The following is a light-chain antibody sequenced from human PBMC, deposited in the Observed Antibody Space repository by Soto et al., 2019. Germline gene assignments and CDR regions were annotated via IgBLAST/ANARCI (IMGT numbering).Light chain of an antibody. CDR3: QHYNSYWT. V-gene: IGKV1-5*03. J-gene: IGKJ1*01. Sequence: DIQMTQSPSTLSASVGDRVTITCRASQSISSWLAWYQQKPGKAPKLLIYKASSLESGVPSTFSGSGSGTAFTLTISSLQPDDFATYYCQHYNSYWTFGQGTKVEIK. CDR1: QSISSW. CDR2: KAS.